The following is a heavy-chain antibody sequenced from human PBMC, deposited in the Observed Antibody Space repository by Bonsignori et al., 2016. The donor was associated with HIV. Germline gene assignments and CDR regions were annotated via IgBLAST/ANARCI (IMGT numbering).Heavy chain of an antibody. CDR3: AKDFSYYYDSSGYYSPFDY. V-gene: IGHV3-30*18. CDR2: ISYDGSNK. Sequence: GESLKISCAASGFTFSSYGMHWVRQAPGKGLEWVAVISYDGSNKYYADSVKGRFTISRDNSKNTLYLQMNSLRAEDTAVYYCAKDFSYYYDSSGYYSPFDYWGQGTLVTVSS. CDR1: GFTFSSYG. D-gene: IGHD3-22*01. J-gene: IGHJ4*02.